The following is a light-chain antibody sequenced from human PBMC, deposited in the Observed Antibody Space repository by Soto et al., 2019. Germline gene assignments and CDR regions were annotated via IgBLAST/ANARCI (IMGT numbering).Light chain of an antibody. CDR2: RNN. Sequence: QSVLTQPPSASGTPGQRVTISCSGSSSNIGSNYIYWYQQLPGTAPKLLIYRNNQRPSGVPDRFSGSNSGTSASLAISGLVSEDEVDYYCAAWDASLSGYVVFGGGTKLPVL. CDR3: AAWDASLSGYVV. V-gene: IGLV1-47*01. J-gene: IGLJ2*01. CDR1: SSNIGSNY.